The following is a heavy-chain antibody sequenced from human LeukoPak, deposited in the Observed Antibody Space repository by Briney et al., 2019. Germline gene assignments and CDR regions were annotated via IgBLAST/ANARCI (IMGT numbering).Heavy chain of an antibody. D-gene: IGHD5-12*01. CDR1: GFTFSSYA. CDR3: AKDLTRVRRDGYNGWGY. J-gene: IGHJ4*02. CDR2: ITGSGGST. V-gene: IGHV3-23*01. Sequence: GGSLRLSCAASGFTFSSYAMTWVRQAPGKGLEWVSGITGSGGSTYYADSVKGRFTISRDNSKNTLYLQMNSLRAEDTAVYYCAKDLTRVRRDGYNGWGYWGQGTLVTVSS.